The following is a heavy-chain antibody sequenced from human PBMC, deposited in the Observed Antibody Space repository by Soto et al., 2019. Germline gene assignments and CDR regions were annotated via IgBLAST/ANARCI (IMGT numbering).Heavy chain of an antibody. CDR1: GGSISSGGYY. V-gene: IGHV4-31*03. J-gene: IGHJ4*02. Sequence: QVQLQESGPGLVKPSQTLSLTCTVSGGSISSGGYYWSWIRQHPGKGLEWIGYIYYSGSTYYNPSLRSRVTISVDTAKNHFSLKLSSVTAADTAVYYCARGRDDYVGVGNWGQGTLVTVSS. CDR2: IYYSGST. CDR3: ARGRDDYVGVGN. D-gene: IGHD4-17*01.